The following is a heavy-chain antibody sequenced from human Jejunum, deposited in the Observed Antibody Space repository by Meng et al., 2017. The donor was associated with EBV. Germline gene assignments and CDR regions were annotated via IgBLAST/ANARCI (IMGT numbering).Heavy chain of an antibody. CDR3: ARDGPQSLSSFDY. J-gene: IGHJ4*02. Sequence: QVQLRQSGPGLVKPAQTLSLTWAISGDSVSSDGSAWNWIRQSPSRGLEWLGRTFYRSRWFYDYAPSVKSRITINSDTSKNQFSLHLDSVTPEDTAVYYCARDGPQSLSSFDYWGQGTLVTVSS. D-gene: IGHD6-6*01. V-gene: IGHV6-1*01. CDR1: GDSVSSDGSA. CDR2: TFYRSRWFY.